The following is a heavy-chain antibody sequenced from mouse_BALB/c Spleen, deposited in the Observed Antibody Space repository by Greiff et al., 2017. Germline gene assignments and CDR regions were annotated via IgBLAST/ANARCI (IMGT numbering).Heavy chain of an antibody. D-gene: IGHD2-3*01. CDR2: ISSGSSTI. CDR3: ARSGGYDGYFPDY. CDR1: GFTFSSFG. V-gene: IGHV5-17*02. Sequence: EVQLVESGGGLVHPGGSRKLSCAASGFTFSSFGMHWVRQAPEKGLEWVAYISSGSSTIYYADTVKGRFTISRDNPKNTLFLQMTSLRSEDTAMYYCARSGGYDGYFPDYWGQGTTLTVSS. J-gene: IGHJ2*01.